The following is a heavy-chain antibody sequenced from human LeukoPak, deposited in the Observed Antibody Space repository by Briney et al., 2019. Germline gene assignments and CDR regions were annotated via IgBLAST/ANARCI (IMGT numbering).Heavy chain of an antibody. Sequence: PGRSLRLSSAASGFTFRTYGMHWVRRAPGEGLEWVSSIWYNGNQYYADSVKGRFTISRDNSKNTLYLQMNSLRAEDTAVYYCAREEGADGTSGINSWGQGTLVIVSS. CDR3: AREEGADGTSGINS. J-gene: IGHJ4*02. CDR2: IWYNGNQ. CDR1: GFTFRTYG. D-gene: IGHD4-23*01. V-gene: IGHV3-33*01.